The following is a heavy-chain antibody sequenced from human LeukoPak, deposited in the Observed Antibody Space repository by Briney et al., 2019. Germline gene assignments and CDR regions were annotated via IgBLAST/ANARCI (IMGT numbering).Heavy chain of an antibody. Sequence: ASETLSLTCTVSGASVSSASYWTWIRQPPGKGVEWIAHIYNGVNTNYNPSLKSRVTISVDTSKDQFSLRLNSVTAADTAVYYCARSRAFNSGAFDPWGQGSLVTVSS. V-gene: IGHV4-61*01. CDR3: ARSRAFNSGAFDP. CDR1: GASVSSASY. J-gene: IGHJ5*02. D-gene: IGHD1-26*01. CDR2: IYNGVNT.